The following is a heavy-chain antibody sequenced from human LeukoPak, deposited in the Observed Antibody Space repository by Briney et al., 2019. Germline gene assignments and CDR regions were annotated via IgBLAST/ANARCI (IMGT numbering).Heavy chain of an antibody. CDR3: AKETAAGTY. Sequence: GGSLRLSCAASGFTFDDYAMHWVRQAPGKGLEWVSGISWNSGSIGYADSVKGRFTISRDNAKNSLYLQMNSLRAEDTALYYCAKETAAGTYWGQGTPVTVSS. J-gene: IGHJ4*02. V-gene: IGHV3-9*01. D-gene: IGHD6-13*01. CDR2: ISWNSGSI. CDR1: GFTFDDYA.